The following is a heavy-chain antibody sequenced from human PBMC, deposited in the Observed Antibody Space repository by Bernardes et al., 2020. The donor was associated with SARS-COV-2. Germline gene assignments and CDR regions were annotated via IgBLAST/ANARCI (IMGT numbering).Heavy chain of an antibody. Sequence: GGSPRLSCAASGFTFSSYAMSWVRQAPGKGLEWVSAISGSGGSTYYADSVKGRFTISRDNSKNTLYLQMNSLRAEDTAVYYCAKDEQYYDILTGYTLGLFDYWGQGTLVTVSS. CDR3: AKDEQYYDILTGYTLGLFDY. D-gene: IGHD3-9*01. CDR2: ISGSGGST. V-gene: IGHV3-23*01. CDR1: GFTFSSYA. J-gene: IGHJ4*02.